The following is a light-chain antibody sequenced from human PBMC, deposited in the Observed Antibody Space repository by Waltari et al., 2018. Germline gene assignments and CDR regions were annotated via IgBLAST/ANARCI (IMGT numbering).Light chain of an antibody. CDR3: QTGGHGTWV. J-gene: IGLJ3*02. CDR1: SRHSSNV. V-gene: IGLV4-69*01. CDR2: VNSDGTH. Sequence: QLVLTQSPSASASLGASVKLTCTPSSRHSSNVIACLQQQPEKGPRFWMKVNSDGTHSKGDEIPDRFSGSSSGAERYLTISSLQSEDEADYYCQTGGHGTWVFGGGTKLTVL.